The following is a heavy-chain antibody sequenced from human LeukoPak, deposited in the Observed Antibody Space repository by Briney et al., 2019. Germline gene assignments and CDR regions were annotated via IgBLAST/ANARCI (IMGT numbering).Heavy chain of an antibody. Sequence: GGSLRLSCAASGFTFDDYDMSWVRQAPGKGLEWVSGINWNGGGTRYADSVKGRFIISRDNAKSSLYLQMNSLRAEDTAVYYCAELGITMIGGVWGKGTTVTISS. CDR1: GFTFDDYD. J-gene: IGHJ6*04. V-gene: IGHV3-20*04. CDR3: AELGITMIGGV. CDR2: INWNGGGT. D-gene: IGHD3-10*02.